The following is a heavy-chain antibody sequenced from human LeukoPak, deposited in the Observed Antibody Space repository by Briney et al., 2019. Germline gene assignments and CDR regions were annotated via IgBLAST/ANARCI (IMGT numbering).Heavy chain of an antibody. J-gene: IGHJ4*02. V-gene: IGHV4-31*03. CDR2: IYYSGST. D-gene: IGHD6-13*01. CDR1: GGSIRRGGYY. Sequence: SETLSLTCTVSGGSIRRGGYYWSWIRQHPGKGLEWIGYIYYSGSTYYNPSLKSRVTISVYTSKNQFSLKLSSVTAADTAVYYCARVQHLEHFDYWGQGTLVPVSS. CDR3: ARVQHLEHFDY.